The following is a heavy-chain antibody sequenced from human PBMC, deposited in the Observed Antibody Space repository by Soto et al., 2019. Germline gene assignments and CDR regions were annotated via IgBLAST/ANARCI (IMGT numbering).Heavy chain of an antibody. D-gene: IGHD3-16*02. CDR2: ISYSGST. CDR1: GGSISSSSYY. CDR3: ARNGESRRNVFAFGGGIVPYYFDS. J-gene: IGHJ4*02. Sequence: QLQLQESGPGLVKPSETLSLTCTVSGGSISSSSYYWGWIRQPPGKGLEWIGIISYSGSTYYNPYLNRRVTLSVDTSKNQVSLKLSSVTATDTAVYYCARNGESRRNVFAFGGGIVPYYFDSWCQGTLVTVSS. V-gene: IGHV4-39*01.